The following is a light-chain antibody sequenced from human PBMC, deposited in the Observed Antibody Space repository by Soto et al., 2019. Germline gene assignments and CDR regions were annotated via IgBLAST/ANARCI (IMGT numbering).Light chain of an antibody. Sequence: QSVLTQPPSVSAAPGQTVTISCSGSSSNIGNNYVSWYQQLPRTAPKLLIYDSNKRPSGIPDRFSGSKSGTSATLGITGLQTGDEADYYCGTWYSSLRAVVFGGGTKLTVL. CDR1: SSNIGNNY. CDR2: DSN. CDR3: GTWYSSLRAVV. V-gene: IGLV1-51*01. J-gene: IGLJ2*01.